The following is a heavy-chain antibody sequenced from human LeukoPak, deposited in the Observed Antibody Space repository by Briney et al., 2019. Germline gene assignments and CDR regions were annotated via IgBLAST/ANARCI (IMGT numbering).Heavy chain of an antibody. J-gene: IGHJ6*02. V-gene: IGHV3-53*01. CDR3: ARDREHYYYYGGEV. Sequence: GGSLRLSCAASGFTVSSNYMSWVRQAPGKGLEWVSVIYSGGSTFYAASVQGRFNISSDNSKNTLHLQMNSRRAEDTAVYYFARDREHYYYYGGEVWGQGTTVTVSS. D-gene: IGHD1-26*01. CDR1: GFTVSSNY. CDR2: IYSGGST.